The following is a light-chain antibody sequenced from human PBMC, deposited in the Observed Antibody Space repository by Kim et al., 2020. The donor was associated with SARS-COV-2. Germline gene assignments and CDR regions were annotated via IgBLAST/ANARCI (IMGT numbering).Light chain of an antibody. CDR2: QDD. J-gene: IGLJ3*02. V-gene: IGLV3-1*01. Sequence: VLTQPPSVSVSPGQTASITCSGDKLGDKYACWYQQKSGQSPVLVIYQDDKRPSGIPGRFSGSNSGNTATLTISGTQAMDEADYYCQAWDRGTVVFGGGTQLTVL. CDR3: QAWDRGTVV. CDR1: KLGDKY.